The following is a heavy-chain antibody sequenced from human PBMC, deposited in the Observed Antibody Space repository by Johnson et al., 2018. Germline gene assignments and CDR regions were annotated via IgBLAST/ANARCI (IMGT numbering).Heavy chain of an antibody. D-gene: IGHD3-10*01. CDR1: GFTFSRYS. Sequence: EVQLVESGGGLVKPGGSLRLSCAASGFTFSRYSMAWVRQTPGRGLEWLSFIGSSGSDIHYADPVKGRFTISRDNAKKSLYLQMKTLRVEDTAVYSCATPRVPGEHQFDPWGQGTLVTVSS. V-gene: IGHV3-21*01. J-gene: IGHJ5*02. CDR2: IGSSGSDI. CDR3: ATPRVPGEHQFDP.